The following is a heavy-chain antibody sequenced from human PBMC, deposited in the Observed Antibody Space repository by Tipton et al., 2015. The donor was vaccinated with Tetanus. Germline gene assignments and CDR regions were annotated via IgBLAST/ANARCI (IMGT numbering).Heavy chain of an antibody. V-gene: IGHV4-39*01. J-gene: IGHJ3*02. Sequence: TLSLTCTVSGGSISSSSYYWGWIRQPPGKGLEWIGSIYYSGSTYYNPSLKSRVTISVDTSKNQFSLKLSSVTAADTAVYYCARHYLGYCSSTSCPNAFDIWGQGTMVTVSS. CDR3: ARHYLGYCSSTSCPNAFDI. CDR1: GGSISSSSYY. D-gene: IGHD2-2*01. CDR2: IYYSGST.